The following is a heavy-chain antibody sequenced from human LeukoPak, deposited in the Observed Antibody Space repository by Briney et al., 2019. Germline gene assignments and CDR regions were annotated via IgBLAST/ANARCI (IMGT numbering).Heavy chain of an antibody. D-gene: IGHD1-26*01. Sequence: PSETLSLTCAVYGGSFSGYYWSWIRQPPGKGLEWIGEINHSGSTNYNPSLKSRVTISVDTSKNQFSLKLSSVTAADTAVYYCARGTHYPHYYMDAWGKGTTVTVSS. CDR3: ARGTHYPHYYMDA. CDR2: INHSGST. V-gene: IGHV4-34*01. CDR1: GGSFSGYY. J-gene: IGHJ6*03.